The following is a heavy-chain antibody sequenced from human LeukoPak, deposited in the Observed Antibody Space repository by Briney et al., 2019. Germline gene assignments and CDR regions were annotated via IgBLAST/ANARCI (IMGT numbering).Heavy chain of an antibody. CDR3: TTDGDIVVVPAAQLYYYYYMDV. V-gene: IGHV3-15*01. D-gene: IGHD2-2*01. Sequence: GGSLRLSCAASGFTFSNAWMSWVRQAPGKGLEWVGRIKSKTDGGTTDYAAPVKGRFTISRDDSKNTLYLQMNSLKTEDTAVYYCTTDGDIVVVPAAQLYYYYYMDVWGKGTTVTISS. CDR1: GFTFSNAW. J-gene: IGHJ6*03. CDR2: IKSKTDGGTT.